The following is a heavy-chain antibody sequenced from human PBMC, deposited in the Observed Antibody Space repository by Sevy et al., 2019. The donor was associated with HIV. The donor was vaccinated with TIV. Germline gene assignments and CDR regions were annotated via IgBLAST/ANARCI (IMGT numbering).Heavy chain of an antibody. V-gene: IGHV4-59*01. D-gene: IGHD3-22*01. J-gene: IGHJ3*02. Sequence: SETLSLTCTVSGGSISSYYWSWIRQPPGKGLEWIGYIHYSGSTNYNPSLKSRVTISVDTSKNQFSLKLSSVTAADTAVYYCARGPYYYDSSGHYTDGAFDIWGQGTMVTVSS. CDR1: GGSISSYY. CDR2: IHYSGST. CDR3: ARGPYYYDSSGHYTDGAFDI.